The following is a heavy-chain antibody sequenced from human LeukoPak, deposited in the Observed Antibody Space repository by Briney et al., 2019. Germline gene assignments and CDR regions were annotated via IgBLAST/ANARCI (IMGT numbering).Heavy chain of an antibody. CDR3: ATNTVGYYYYMDV. Sequence: PGGSLRLSCAASGFSFSNYWMTWVRQAPGKGLEWVANIKQDRSEKFYVDSVKGRFTISRDNAKNSLYLQLNTLRAEDTAVYYCATNTVGYYYYMDVWGKGTTVTVSS. CDR1: GFSFSNYW. V-gene: IGHV3-7*01. CDR2: IKQDRSEK. D-gene: IGHD4-17*01. J-gene: IGHJ6*03.